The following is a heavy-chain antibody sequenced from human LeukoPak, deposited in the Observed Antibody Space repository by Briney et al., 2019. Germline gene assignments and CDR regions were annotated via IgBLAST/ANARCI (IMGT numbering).Heavy chain of an antibody. V-gene: IGHV3-21*01. CDR1: GFTFSSYS. Sequence: PGGSLRLSCAAPGFTFSSYSMNWVRQAPGKGLEWVSSISGSSSYIYHADSVKGRFTISRDNAKNSLYLQMNSLRAEDTAVYYCARAYNWNLDYWGQGTLVTVSS. J-gene: IGHJ4*02. CDR2: ISGSSSYI. CDR3: ARAYNWNLDY. D-gene: IGHD1-20*01.